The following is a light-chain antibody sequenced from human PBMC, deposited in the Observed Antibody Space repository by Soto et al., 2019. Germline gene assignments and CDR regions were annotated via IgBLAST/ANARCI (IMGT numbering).Light chain of an antibody. V-gene: IGKV1-12*01. Sequence: DIQMTQSPSSVSASVGDRVTITCRASQGINTWLAWYQQKTGKAPKLLIYAASSLQSGVPSRFSGSGSGTDFTLTISSLQPEDFATYHCQQTNYFPRAFGQGTKVDIK. CDR3: QQTNYFPRA. CDR2: AAS. CDR1: QGINTW. J-gene: IGKJ1*01.